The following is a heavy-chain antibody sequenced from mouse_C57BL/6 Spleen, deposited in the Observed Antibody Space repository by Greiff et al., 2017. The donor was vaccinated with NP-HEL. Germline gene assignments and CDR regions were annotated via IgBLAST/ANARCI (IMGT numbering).Heavy chain of an antibody. CDR3: TESGYYVGAMDY. V-gene: IGHV6-3*01. CDR2: IRLKSDNYAT. D-gene: IGHD2-3*01. CDR1: GFTFSNYW. J-gene: IGHJ4*01. Sequence: EVKVEESGGGLVQPGGSMKLSCVASGFTFSNYWMNWVRQSPEKGLEWVAQIRLKSDNYATHYAESVKGRFTISRDDSKSSVYLQMNNLRAEDTGIYYCTESGYYVGAMDYWGQGTSVTVSS.